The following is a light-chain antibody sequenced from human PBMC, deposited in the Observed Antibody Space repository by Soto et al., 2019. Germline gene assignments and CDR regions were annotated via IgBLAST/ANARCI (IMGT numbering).Light chain of an antibody. CDR2: DVS. CDR3: SSYTRDNVV. CDR1: SSDVGSYNY. J-gene: IGLJ2*01. V-gene: IGLV2-14*01. Sequence: QSSLTQPASVSGSPGQSITISCTGTSSDVGSYNYVSWYQQRPGQAPKLIIFDVSNRPSGISNRFSGFKSGNTASLTISGLQAEDEADYHCSSYTRDNVVFGGGTKVTVL.